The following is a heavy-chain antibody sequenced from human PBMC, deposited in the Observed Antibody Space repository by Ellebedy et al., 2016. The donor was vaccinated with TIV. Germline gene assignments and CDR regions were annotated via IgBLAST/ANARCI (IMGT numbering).Heavy chain of an antibody. CDR3: ARAIYGASYL. Sequence: PGGSLRLSCTASGFTLRNYWMTRVRQAPGRGLEWVANINEDGTKKHFVDSMRGRFTISRDDAGSSLFLQMNSLGAEDTAVYYCARAIYGASYLWGRGTLVTVSS. CDR1: GFTLRNYW. CDR2: INEDGTKK. V-gene: IGHV3-7*01. J-gene: IGHJ2*01. D-gene: IGHD4-17*01.